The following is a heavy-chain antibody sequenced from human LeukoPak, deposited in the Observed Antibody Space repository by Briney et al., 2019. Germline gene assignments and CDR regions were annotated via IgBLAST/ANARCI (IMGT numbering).Heavy chain of an antibody. CDR1: GYTFTSYG. CDR2: ISAYNGNT. V-gene: IGHV1-18*01. CDR3: AKSRTTVTGFDS. Sequence: ASVTLSCTASGYTFTSYGISWVRQSPGHRLEWMGWISAYNGNTNYAQKLQGRVTMTTDTSTSTAYMELRRLRSDDTAVYYCAKSRTTVTGFDSWGQGNLGTVSS. J-gene: IGHJ4*02. D-gene: IGHD4-17*01.